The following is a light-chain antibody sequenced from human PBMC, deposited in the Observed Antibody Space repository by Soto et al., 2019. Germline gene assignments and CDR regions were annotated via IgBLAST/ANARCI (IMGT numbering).Light chain of an antibody. Sequence: DVVLTQSPLSLPVTLGQPASISCRSSQSLVYGDGNTYLNWFQQRPGQSPRRLIYKVSNRDSGVPDRFSGSGVGTDFTLKISRVEAEDVGVYYCMQGTHWQWTFGQGTKVEI. CDR3: MQGTHWQWT. J-gene: IGKJ1*01. V-gene: IGKV2-30*01. CDR1: QSLVYGDGNTY. CDR2: KVS.